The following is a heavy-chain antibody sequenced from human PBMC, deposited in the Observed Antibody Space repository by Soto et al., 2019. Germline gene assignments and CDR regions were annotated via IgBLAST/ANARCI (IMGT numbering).Heavy chain of an antibody. CDR1: GFTFSSYA. Sequence: EVQLLESGGGLVQPGGSLRLSCAASGFTFSSYAMNWVRQAPGKGLEWVSVISGRGGSTYYADSVKGRFTISRANSKNPLYLQMNSLRAEDTAVYYCWGVVVLAAATNNWFDPWGQGTLVTVSS. CDR3: WGVVVLAAATNNWFDP. V-gene: IGHV3-23*01. J-gene: IGHJ5*02. CDR2: ISGRGGST. D-gene: IGHD2-2*01.